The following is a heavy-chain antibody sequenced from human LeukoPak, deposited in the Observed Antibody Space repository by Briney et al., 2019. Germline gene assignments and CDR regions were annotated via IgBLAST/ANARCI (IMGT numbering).Heavy chain of an antibody. V-gene: IGHV4-59*01. CDR1: GFTFSSYE. CDR2: SHKGGST. D-gene: IGHD3-16*01. J-gene: IGHJ4*02. CDR3: ARLIGLGEVSPYFDY. Sequence: LRLSCAASGFTFSSYELNWGRQAPGKGLEWIGCSHKGGSTHYNPSLRSRVTISVDTSKSQFSLKLSSVTAPDTAVYYCARLIGLGEVSPYFDYWGQGRLVTVSS.